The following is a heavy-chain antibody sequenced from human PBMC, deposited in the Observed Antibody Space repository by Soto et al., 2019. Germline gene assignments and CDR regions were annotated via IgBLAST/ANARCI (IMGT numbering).Heavy chain of an antibody. D-gene: IGHD5-12*01. V-gene: IGHV6-1*01. CDR3: AREPLRRRLGYSGYEYFDY. Sequence: SQTLSLTCAISGDSVSSNSAAWNWIRQSPSRGLEWLGRTYYRSKWYNDYAVSVKSRITINPGTSKNQFSLQLNSVTPEDTAVYYCAREPLRRRLGYSGYEYFDYWGQGTLVTVSS. J-gene: IGHJ4*02. CDR2: TYYRSKWYN. CDR1: GDSVSSNSAA.